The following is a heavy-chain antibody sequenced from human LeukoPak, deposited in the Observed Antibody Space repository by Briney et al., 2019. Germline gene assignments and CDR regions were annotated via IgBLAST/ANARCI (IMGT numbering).Heavy chain of an antibody. V-gene: IGHV4-38-2*01. CDR2: IYHSGST. D-gene: IGHD3-22*01. CDR1: GYSISSDNY. J-gene: IGHJ4*02. CDR3: ARAPRDSSSSNYMRRFDY. Sequence: SETLSLTCAVSGYSISSDNYWVWIRQPPGQGLEWTGGIYHSGSTYYNPSLKSRVTMSVDTSKNPFSLKLSPVTAADTPVYYCARAPRDSSSSNYMRRFDYWGQGTLVTVSS.